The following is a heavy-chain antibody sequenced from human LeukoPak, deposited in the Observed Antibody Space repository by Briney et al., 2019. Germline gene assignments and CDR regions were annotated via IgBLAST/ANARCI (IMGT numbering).Heavy chain of an antibody. Sequence: GGSLRLSCAASGFTFSSPAMSWVRQAPGKGLEWVSAISGIGGSTYYADSVKGRFTISRDNSKNTLYLQMNSLRAEDTAVYYCAKAGLYCSSTSCYAEFDYWGQGTLVTVSS. V-gene: IGHV3-23*01. J-gene: IGHJ4*02. D-gene: IGHD2-2*01. CDR3: AKAGLYCSSTSCYAEFDY. CDR1: GFTFSSPA. CDR2: ISGIGGST.